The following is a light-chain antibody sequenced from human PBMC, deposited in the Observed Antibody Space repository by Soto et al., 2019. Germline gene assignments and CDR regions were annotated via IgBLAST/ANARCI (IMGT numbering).Light chain of an antibody. Sequence: EIVLTQSPGTLSLSPGERATLSCRASQSVSSSYLAWYQQKPGQAPRLLIYGASSRATGIPDRVSGSGSGTDFTLTISRLEPEDFAVYYCQQYGSSPRTLGPGTKVDIK. CDR1: QSVSSSY. CDR2: GAS. CDR3: QQYGSSPRT. J-gene: IGKJ3*01. V-gene: IGKV3-20*01.